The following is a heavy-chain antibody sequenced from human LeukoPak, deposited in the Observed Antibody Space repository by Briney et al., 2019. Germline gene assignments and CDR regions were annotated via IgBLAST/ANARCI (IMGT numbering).Heavy chain of an antibody. CDR1: GFTFGKYW. V-gene: IGHV3-7*01. CDR3: ARDREPDYGDYWYYYYGMDV. J-gene: IGHJ6*02. D-gene: IGHD4-17*01. CDR2: IKLDGSEK. Sequence: PGGSLRPSCVASGFTFGKYWMSWVRQAPGKGLEWVANIKLDGSEKNYVDSVKGRFTISRDNTKNSLYLQMNSLRAEDTAVYYCARDREPDYGDYWYYYYGMDVWGQGTTVTVSS.